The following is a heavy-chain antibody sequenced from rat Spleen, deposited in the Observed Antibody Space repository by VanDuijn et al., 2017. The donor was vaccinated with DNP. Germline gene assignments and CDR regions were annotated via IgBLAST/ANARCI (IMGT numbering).Heavy chain of an antibody. D-gene: IGHD1-12*03. CDR2: ISNTGDNT. CDR1: GFIFSNYW. Sequence: EVQLVESGGGPVQPGRSLKLSCVASGFIFSNYWMTWIRQAPGKGLEWVASISNTGDNTYYSDSVKGRFSLSRDNAKSTLYLQVNSLRSEDTATYYCATGAVRDIWFAYWGQGTLVTVSS. J-gene: IGHJ3*01. V-gene: IGHV5-31*01. CDR3: ATGAVRDIWFAY.